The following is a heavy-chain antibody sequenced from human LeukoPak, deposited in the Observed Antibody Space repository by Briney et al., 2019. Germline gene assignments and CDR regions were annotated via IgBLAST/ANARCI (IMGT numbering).Heavy chain of an antibody. CDR1: GLTFSNAW. J-gene: IGHJ3*02. CDR3: ARATKPYSGSQRGAFDI. CDR2: IYSGGST. V-gene: IGHV3-66*01. Sequence: GGSLRLSCAASGLTFSNAWMSWVRQAPGKGLEWVSVIYSGGSTYYADSVKGRFTISRDNSKNTLYLQMNSLRAEDTAVYYCARATKPYSGSQRGAFDIWGQGTMVTVSS. D-gene: IGHD1-26*01.